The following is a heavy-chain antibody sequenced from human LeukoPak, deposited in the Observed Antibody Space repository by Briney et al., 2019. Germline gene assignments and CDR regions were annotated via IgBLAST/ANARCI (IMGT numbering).Heavy chain of an antibody. CDR1: GYSFTSYW. D-gene: IGHD3-3*01. CDR2: IYPGDSDT. Sequence: GESLKISCKGSGYSFTSYWIGWVRQMPGKGLEWMGIIYPGDSDTRYSPSFQGQATISADKSISTAYLQWSSLKASDTAMYYCAVLRITIFGVVSNDAFDIWGQGTMVTVSS. J-gene: IGHJ3*02. CDR3: AVLRITIFGVVSNDAFDI. V-gene: IGHV5-51*01.